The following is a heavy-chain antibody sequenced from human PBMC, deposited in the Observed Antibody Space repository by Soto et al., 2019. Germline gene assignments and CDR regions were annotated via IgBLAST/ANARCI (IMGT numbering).Heavy chain of an antibody. CDR2: MSGSRGST. Sequence: PGGTPRLSCSASADTFSNSAISWILQDTWKALGWRSSMSGSRGSTYYAGCVRGRFTIASDNSKNTLYLQMDRLRTEDTAVYLCANQRSGDGYCVDVCRRRPTVTVS. V-gene: IGHV3-23*01. CDR1: ADTFSNSA. J-gene: IGHJ6*02. D-gene: IGHD1-1*01. CDR3: ANQRSGDGYCVDV.